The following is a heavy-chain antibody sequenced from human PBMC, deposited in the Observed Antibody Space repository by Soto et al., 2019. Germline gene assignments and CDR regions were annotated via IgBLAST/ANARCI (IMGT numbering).Heavy chain of an antibody. V-gene: IGHV3-30*18. J-gene: IGHJ6*02. CDR3: AKGWRAIFGVVTNDYYYGMDV. CDR1: GFTFSSYG. Sequence: VGSLRLSCAASGFTFSSYGMHWVRQAPGKGLEWVAVISYDGSNKYYADSVKGRFTISRDNSKNTLYLQMNSLRAADTAVYYCAKGWRAIFGVVTNDYYYGMDVCGQRTTVTVSS. D-gene: IGHD3-3*01. CDR2: ISYDGSNK.